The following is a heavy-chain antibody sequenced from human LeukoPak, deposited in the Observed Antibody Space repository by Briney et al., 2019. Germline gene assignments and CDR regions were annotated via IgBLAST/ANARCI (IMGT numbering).Heavy chain of an antibody. V-gene: IGHV3-53*05. Sequence: GGSLRLSCAASGFTVSSNYMSWVRQAPGKGLEWVSVIYSGGSTYYADSVKGRFTISRDNSKNTLYLQMNSLRAEDTAVYYCARTEKSYGSGTTDYMDVWGKGTTVTVSS. CDR2: IYSGGST. CDR3: ARTEKSYGSGTTDYMDV. J-gene: IGHJ6*03. CDR1: GFTVSSNY. D-gene: IGHD3-10*01.